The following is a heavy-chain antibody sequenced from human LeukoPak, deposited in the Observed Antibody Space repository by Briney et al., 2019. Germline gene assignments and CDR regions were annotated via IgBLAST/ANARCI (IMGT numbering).Heavy chain of an antibody. CDR1: GFTFSSYA. CDR2: IGGGCENT. CDR3: AKVLTGSQDY. V-gene: IGHV3-23*01. J-gene: IGHJ4*02. D-gene: IGHD7-27*01. Sequence: PGGPLRLSCAASGFTFSSYALSWVRQAPGKGLEWVSTIGGGCENTHYADSVKGRFTISRDNSRYTLYLQMKSLRAEDTAVYFCAKVLTGSQDYWGQETLVTV.